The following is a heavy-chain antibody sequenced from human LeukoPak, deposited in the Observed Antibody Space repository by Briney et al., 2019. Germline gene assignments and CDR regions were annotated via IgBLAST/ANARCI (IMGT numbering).Heavy chain of an antibody. CDR1: GITFGSSP. J-gene: IGHJ4*01. CDR2: ISSSGATT. CDR3: AGRTVVPGTLEF. D-gene: IGHD6-19*01. V-gene: IGHV3-23*01. Sequence: GGSLRLSCAASGITFGSSPMSWVRQAPGKGLEWVAGISSSGATTYYADSLKGRFTISRDNSKNTLYLQMNSLRAEDTAVYYCAGRTVVPGTLEFWGQRILVTVSS.